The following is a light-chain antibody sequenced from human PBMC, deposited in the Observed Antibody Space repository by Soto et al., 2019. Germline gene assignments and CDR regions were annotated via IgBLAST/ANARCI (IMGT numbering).Light chain of an antibody. CDR1: SSTVGGFNV. J-gene: IGLJ1*01. V-gene: IGLV2-23*01. CDR3: CSYVGATTYV. Sequence: QSALTQPASVSGSPGQSITISCTGTSSTVGGFNVVSWYQQHPGKAPKVIIYEGIKRPSGVSNRFSGSNSGSTASLTISGLHAEDAADYYCCSYVGATTYVFGTGTKLTVL. CDR2: EGI.